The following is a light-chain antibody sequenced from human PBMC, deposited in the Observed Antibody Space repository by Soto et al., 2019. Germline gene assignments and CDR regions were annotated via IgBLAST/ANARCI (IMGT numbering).Light chain of an antibody. CDR2: AAS. V-gene: IGKV1-8*01. CDR1: QGISSY. J-gene: IGKJ1*01. CDR3: QQYYSYSWT. Sequence: IQLTQSPSSFSASTGDGVTITCRASQGISSYLAWYQQKPGKAPKLLIYAASTLQSGVPSRFSGSGSGTDFTLTISCLQSEDFATYYCQQYYSYSWTFGHGTKVDI.